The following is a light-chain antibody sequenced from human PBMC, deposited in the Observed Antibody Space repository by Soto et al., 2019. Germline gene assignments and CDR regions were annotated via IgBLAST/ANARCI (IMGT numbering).Light chain of an antibody. CDR3: QQRSNWPPTWT. CDR2: HAS. V-gene: IGKV3-11*01. CDR1: QSVSSY. Sequence: EIVLTQSPATLSLSPGERATLSCRASQSVSSYLAWYQQKPGQAPRLLIYHASNRATGIPARFSGSGSGTVFTLTISSLEPEDFAVYYCQQRSNWPPTWTFGQGTKVEIK. J-gene: IGKJ1*01.